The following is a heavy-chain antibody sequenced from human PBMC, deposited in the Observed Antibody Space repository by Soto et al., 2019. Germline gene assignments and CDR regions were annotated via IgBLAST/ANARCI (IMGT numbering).Heavy chain of an antibody. CDR3: AREFAP. V-gene: IGHV4-61*01. CDR2: IYNSGST. J-gene: IGHJ5*02. Sequence: QVQLQESGPGLVKPSETLSLTYTVSGDSVTSGSFYWTWIRQPPGRGLEWIGQIYNSGSTNYNPSLKSRVTISLDTSNNQFTLKVTSVTAADTAMYYCAREFAPWGQGTLVTVSS. CDR1: GDSVTSGSFY.